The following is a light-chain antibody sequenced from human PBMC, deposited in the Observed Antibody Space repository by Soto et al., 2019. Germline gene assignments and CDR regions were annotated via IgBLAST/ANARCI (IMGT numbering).Light chain of an antibody. CDR2: DVN. CDR3: TSWTTSNTMI. CDR1: SSDIGAYNF. Sequence: QSALTQPASVSGSPGQSITISCTGTSSDIGAYNFVSWYQQHPGKAPKLMLYDVNIRPSGVCNRFSGSKSGNTASLTISGLQTEDEADYYCTSWTTSNTMIFGGGTKLTVL. J-gene: IGLJ2*01. V-gene: IGLV2-14*03.